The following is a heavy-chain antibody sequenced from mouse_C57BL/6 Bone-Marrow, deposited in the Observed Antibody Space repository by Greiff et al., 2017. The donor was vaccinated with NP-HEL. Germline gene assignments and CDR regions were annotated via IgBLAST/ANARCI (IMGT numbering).Heavy chain of an antibody. J-gene: IGHJ4*01. V-gene: IGHV1-81*01. D-gene: IGHD3-2*02. Sequence: QVQLQQSGAELARPGASVKLSCKASGYTFTSYGISWVKQRTGQGLEWIAEIYPGSGNTYYNEKFKGKATLTADKSSSTVYMELRSLTSEDSAVYFCASPLLRPYAMDYWGQGTSVTVSS. CDR1: GYTFTSYG. CDR2: IYPGSGNT. CDR3: ASPLLRPYAMDY.